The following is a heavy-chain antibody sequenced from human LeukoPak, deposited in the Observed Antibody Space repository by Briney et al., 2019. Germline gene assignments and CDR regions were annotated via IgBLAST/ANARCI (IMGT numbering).Heavy chain of an antibody. Sequence: SETLSLTCTVSGGSISSGSYYWRWVRQPAGKGLEWIGRIYTSGSTNYNPSLKNRVTISVDTSKNQFSLKLSSVTAADTAVYYCARCLAGVIDYWGQGTLVTVSS. D-gene: IGHD2-15*01. V-gene: IGHV4-61*02. CDR3: ARCLAGVIDY. CDR2: IYTSGST. CDR1: GGSISSGSYY. J-gene: IGHJ4*02.